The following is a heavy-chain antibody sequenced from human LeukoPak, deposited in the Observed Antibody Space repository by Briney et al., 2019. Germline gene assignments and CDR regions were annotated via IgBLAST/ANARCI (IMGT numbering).Heavy chain of an antibody. D-gene: IGHD6-19*01. Sequence: PGGSLRLSCAASGFTFSSYEMNWVRQAPGKGLEWVSYISSSDNTRTYADSVKGRFTISRDNAKNTLYLEMNSLRAEDTAVYYCAREIVSAVAGNFDYWGQGTLVTVSS. CDR1: GFTFSSYE. J-gene: IGHJ4*02. V-gene: IGHV3-48*03. CDR2: ISSSDNTR. CDR3: AREIVSAVAGNFDY.